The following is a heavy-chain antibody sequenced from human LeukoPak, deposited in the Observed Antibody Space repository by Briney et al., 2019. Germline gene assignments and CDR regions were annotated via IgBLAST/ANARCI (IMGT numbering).Heavy chain of an antibody. CDR3: ARDEVGLELTYGMDV. CDR2: ISSSSSYI. D-gene: IGHD1-7*01. Sequence: GGSLRLSCAASGFTFSSYSMNWVRQAPGKGLEWVSSISSSSSYIYYADSVKGRFTISRDNAKNSLYLQMNSLRAEDTAVYYCARDEVGLELTYGMDVWGQGTTVTVSS. V-gene: IGHV3-21*04. J-gene: IGHJ6*02. CDR1: GFTFSSYS.